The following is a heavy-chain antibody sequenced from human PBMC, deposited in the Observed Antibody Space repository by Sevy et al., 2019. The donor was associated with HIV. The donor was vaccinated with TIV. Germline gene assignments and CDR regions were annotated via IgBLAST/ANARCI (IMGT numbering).Heavy chain of an antibody. Sequence: GESLKISCKVSGYTLTELSMHWVRQAPGKGLEWMGGFDPEDGETIYAQKFQGRVTMTEDISTDTAYMELSSLRSEDTAVYYCATNIVVVVAAERGHWFDPWGQGTLVTVSS. D-gene: IGHD2-15*01. J-gene: IGHJ5*02. CDR3: ATNIVVVVAAERGHWFDP. CDR1: GYTLTELS. V-gene: IGHV1-24*01. CDR2: FDPEDGET.